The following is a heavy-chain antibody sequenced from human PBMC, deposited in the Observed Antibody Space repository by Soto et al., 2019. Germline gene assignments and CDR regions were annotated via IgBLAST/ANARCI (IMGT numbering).Heavy chain of an antibody. D-gene: IGHD6-6*01. CDR3: AGCLAARDHDYYYYGMDV. CDR2: IIPIFGTA. V-gene: IGHV1-69*06. Sequence: QVQLVQSGAEVKKPGSSVKVSCKASGGTFSSYAISWVRQAPGQGLEWMGGIIPIFGTANYAQKFQGRVTITADKSTSTAYMELSSLRSEDTAVYYCAGCLAARDHDYYYYGMDVWGQGTTVTVSS. J-gene: IGHJ6*02. CDR1: GGTFSSYA.